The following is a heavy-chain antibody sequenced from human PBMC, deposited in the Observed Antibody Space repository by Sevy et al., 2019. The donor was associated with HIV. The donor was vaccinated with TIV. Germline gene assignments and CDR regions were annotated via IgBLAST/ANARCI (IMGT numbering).Heavy chain of an antibody. CDR3: VIGGIDSYVRYNDWHADY. J-gene: IGHJ4*02. V-gene: IGHV5-51*01. CDR1: GYSFTTYW. Sequence: GESLKISCKGSGYSFTTYWIGWVRQMPGKDLEWIGIIYPSDSEIRCSPPFQGQVTISADKSISTAYLQWSSLKASDSAVYYCVIGGIDSYVRYNDWHADYWGQGTLVTVSS. D-gene: IGHD3-9*01. CDR2: IYPSDSEI.